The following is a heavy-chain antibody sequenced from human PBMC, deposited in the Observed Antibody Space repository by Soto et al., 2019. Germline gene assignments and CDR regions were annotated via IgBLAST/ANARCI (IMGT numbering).Heavy chain of an antibody. CDR1: DGSLSMSY. J-gene: IGHJ4*02. CDR2: IDSRERT. Sequence: PSETLSLTCAVYDGSLSMSYWTWIRQSPGKGLEWIGEIDSRERTNYSPSLKSRILISADTSKNQFSLHLNSVTAVDTAVYYCARGRRHVGIRRDYHARGFDSWGQGTLVTVSS. V-gene: IGHV4-34*01. D-gene: IGHD4-17*01. CDR3: ARGRRHVGIRRDYHARGFDS.